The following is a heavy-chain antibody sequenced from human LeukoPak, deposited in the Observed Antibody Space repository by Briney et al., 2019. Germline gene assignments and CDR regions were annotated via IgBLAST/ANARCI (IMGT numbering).Heavy chain of an antibody. V-gene: IGHV6-1*01. CDR3: ARGMAVTGYYFDY. D-gene: IGHD6-19*01. CDR2: TYYRSKLYN. CDR1: GDSVSSNSVA. J-gene: IGHJ4*02. Sequence: SQTLSLTCAISGDSVSSNSVAWNWIRQSPARGLEWLGRTYYRSKLYNDYAGSVKSRITINPDTSKNQFSLQLNSVTPEDTAVYYRARGMAVTGYYFDYWGQGTLVTVSS.